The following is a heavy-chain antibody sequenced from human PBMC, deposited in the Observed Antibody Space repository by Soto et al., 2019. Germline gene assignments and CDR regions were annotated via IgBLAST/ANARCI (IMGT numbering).Heavy chain of an antibody. CDR2: IRYDGSNK. Sequence: PGGSLRLSCAASGFTFINYGIHWVRQAPGKGLEWVAVIRYDGSNKYYADSVKGRFSISRDNSKNTLYLQMNSLRAEDTAVYYCARDYYKYYDSSGYYRSPAYWGQGTLVTVSS. V-gene: IGHV3-33*01. CDR3: ARDYYKYYDSSGYYRSPAY. CDR1: GFTFINYG. D-gene: IGHD3-22*01. J-gene: IGHJ4*02.